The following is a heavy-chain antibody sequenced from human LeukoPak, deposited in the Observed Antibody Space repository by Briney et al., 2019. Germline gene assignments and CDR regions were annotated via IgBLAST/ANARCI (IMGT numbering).Heavy chain of an antibody. CDR3: AKGLVVEWLGGMDV. J-gene: IGHJ6*02. CDR2: ISWNSGSI. D-gene: IGHD3-3*01. Sequence: GGSLRLSCAASGFTFDDYAMHWVRQAPGKGLEWVSGISWNSGSIGYADSVKGRFTISRDNAKNSLYLQMNRLRAEDTALYYCAKGLVVEWLGGMDVWGQGTTVTVSS. CDR1: GFTFDDYA. V-gene: IGHV3-9*01.